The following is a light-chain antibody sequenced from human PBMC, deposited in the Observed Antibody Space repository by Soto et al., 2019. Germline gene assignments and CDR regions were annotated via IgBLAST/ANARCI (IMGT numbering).Light chain of an antibody. Sequence: QSALTQPASVSGSPGQSITISCTGTSSDVGGYNYVSWYQQHPGQAPKLMIYDVSNRPSGVSNRCSGSKSGNTATLTISGLQAEDESDYYCSSYTSSSTLDVFGTGTKLTVL. CDR1: SSDVGGYNY. CDR3: SSYTSSSTLDV. V-gene: IGLV2-14*01. J-gene: IGLJ1*01. CDR2: DVS.